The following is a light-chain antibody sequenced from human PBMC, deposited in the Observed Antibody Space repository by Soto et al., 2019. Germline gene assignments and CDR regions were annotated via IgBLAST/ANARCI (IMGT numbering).Light chain of an antibody. J-gene: IGLJ3*02. CDR2: SNS. CDR1: SSNLGQNP. V-gene: IGLV1-44*01. Sequence: QSVLTQPPSASGTPGQRVTISCSGSSSNLGQNPVHWYQQLPGTAPKLLIYSNSYRPSGVPDRFSCSKSGTSASLAISGLQSEDAADYYCAAWDDSLTGSWVFGGGTKLTVL. CDR3: AAWDDSLTGSWV.